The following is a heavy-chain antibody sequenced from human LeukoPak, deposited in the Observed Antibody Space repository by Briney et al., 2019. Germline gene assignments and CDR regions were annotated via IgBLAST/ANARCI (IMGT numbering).Heavy chain of an antibody. CDR2: ISSSGSTI. CDR1: GFTFSDYY. CDR3: ARCITMVWGVIFCYYFDY. J-gene: IGHJ4*02. V-gene: IGHV3-11*04. Sequence: PGGSLRLSCAASGFTFSDYYMSWIRQAPGKGLEWVSYISSSGSTIYYADSVKGRFTISRDNAKNSLYLQMNSLRAEDTAVYYCARCITMVWGVIFCYYFDYWGQGTLVTVSS. D-gene: IGHD3-10*01.